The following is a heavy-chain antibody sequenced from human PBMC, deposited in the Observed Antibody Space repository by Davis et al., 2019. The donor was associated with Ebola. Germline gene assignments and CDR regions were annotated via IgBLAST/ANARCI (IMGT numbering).Heavy chain of an antibody. V-gene: IGHV3-72*01. D-gene: IGHD3-3*01. J-gene: IGHJ4*02. Sequence: GESLKISCAASGFTFSDHYMDWVRQAPGKGLEWVGRTGNKANSYTTEYAASVKGRFTIPRDVSKNSLYLQMNSLKTEDTAVYYCVRERLWSGHRCFDYWGQGTLVTVSS. CDR2: TGNKANSYTT. CDR1: GFTFSDHY. CDR3: VRERLWSGHRCFDY.